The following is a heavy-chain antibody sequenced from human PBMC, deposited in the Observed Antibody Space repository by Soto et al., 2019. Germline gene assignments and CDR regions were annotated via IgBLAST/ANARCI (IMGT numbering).Heavy chain of an antibody. CDR3: ARQKSGGGYDFWSGLYYYGMDV. J-gene: IGHJ6*02. CDR1: GYSFTSYW. Sequence: PGGSLKISFRGSGYSFTSYWIGWVRQIPGKGVEWRGIIYPGDSDTRYSASFQGQVTISADKSISTAYLQWSSLKASDTAMYYCARQKSGGGYDFWSGLYYYGMDVWGQGTTVTVSS. V-gene: IGHV5-51*01. D-gene: IGHD3-3*01. CDR2: IYPGDSDT.